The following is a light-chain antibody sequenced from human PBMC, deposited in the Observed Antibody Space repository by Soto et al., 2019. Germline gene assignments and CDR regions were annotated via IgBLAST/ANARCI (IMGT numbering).Light chain of an antibody. CDR2: GAS. Sequence: EIVLTQSPGTLSVSPGERVTLSCRASQSVSSTYLAWYQQKPGQAPRLLIYGASSRATGIPDRFSGGGSGTDFTLTISRLEPEDFAVYYCQQYGSSPRTFGPGTKVDIK. CDR3: QQYGSSPRT. V-gene: IGKV3-20*01. CDR1: QSVSSTY. J-gene: IGKJ1*01.